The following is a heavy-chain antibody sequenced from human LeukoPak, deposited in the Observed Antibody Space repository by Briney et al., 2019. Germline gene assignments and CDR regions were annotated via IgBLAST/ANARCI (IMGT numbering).Heavy chain of an antibody. D-gene: IGHD2-15*01. CDR2: INHSGST. CDR3: AREGPLGDFDY. CDR1: GGSFSGYY. V-gene: IGHV4-34*01. Sequence: KSSETLSLTCAVYGGSFSGYYWSWIRQPPGKGLEWIGEINHSGSTNYNPSLKSRVTISVDTSKNQFSLKLSSVTAADTAVYYCAREGPLGDFDYWGQGTLVTVSS. J-gene: IGHJ4*02.